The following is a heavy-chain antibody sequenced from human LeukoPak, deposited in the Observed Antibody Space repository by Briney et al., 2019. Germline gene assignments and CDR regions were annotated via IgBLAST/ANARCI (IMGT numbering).Heavy chain of an antibody. CDR2: MNPNSGNT. Sequence: ASVKVSCKASGYTFTSYDINWVRQATGQGLEWMGWMNPNSGNTGYAQKFQGRVTITRNTSISTAYMELSSLRSEDTAVYYCARGSRFLEWLFPFDYWGQGTLVTVSS. J-gene: IGHJ4*02. CDR1: GYTFTSYD. D-gene: IGHD3-3*01. CDR3: ARGSRFLEWLFPFDY. V-gene: IGHV1-8*03.